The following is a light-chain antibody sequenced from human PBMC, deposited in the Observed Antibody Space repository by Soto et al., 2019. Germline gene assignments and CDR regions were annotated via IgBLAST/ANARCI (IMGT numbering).Light chain of an antibody. V-gene: IGLV2-14*01. J-gene: IGLJ3*02. Sequence: QSVLTQPASVSGSPGQSITISCTGTSNDVGGHNYVSWYQQHPGKAPKLMIYDVTNRPSGVSDRFSGSKSGNTASLTISGLQAEDEADYYCSSYTSSITLVFGGGTKLTVL. CDR1: SNDVGGHNY. CDR2: DVT. CDR3: SSYTSSITLV.